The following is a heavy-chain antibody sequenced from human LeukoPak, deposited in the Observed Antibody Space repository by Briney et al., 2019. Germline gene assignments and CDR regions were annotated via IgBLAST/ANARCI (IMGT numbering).Heavy chain of an antibody. J-gene: IGHJ4*02. D-gene: IGHD4-11*01. CDR1: GGSISSSSYY. CDR3: ARTGDYSNYDPPEDFDY. CDR2: IYYSGST. Sequence: PSETLSLTCTVSGGSISSSSYYWGWIRQPPGKGLEWIGSIYYSGSTYYNPSLKSRVTISVDTSKNQFSLKLSSVTAADTAVYYCARTGDYSNYDPPEDFDYWGQGTLVTVSS. V-gene: IGHV4-39*07.